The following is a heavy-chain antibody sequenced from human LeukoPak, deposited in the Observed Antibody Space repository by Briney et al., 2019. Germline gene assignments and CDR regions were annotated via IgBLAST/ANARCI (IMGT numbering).Heavy chain of an antibody. CDR2: ISYDGRNK. J-gene: IGHJ4*02. Sequence: PGRSLRLSCAASGFTFGSYAMHWVRQAPGKGLEWVAVISYDGRNKYYGDSVKGRFTVSRDESKNKLYLQMNSLRAEDTAVYYCATKGERYFGRARPFDYWGQGTLVTVSS. D-gene: IGHD3-9*01. CDR1: GFTFGSYA. V-gene: IGHV3-30*04. CDR3: ATKGERYFGRARPFDY.